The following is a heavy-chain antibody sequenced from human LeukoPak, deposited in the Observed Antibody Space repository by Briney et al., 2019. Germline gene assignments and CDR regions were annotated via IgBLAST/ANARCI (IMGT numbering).Heavy chain of an antibody. CDR3: AKVNRFTIFGVAFDAFDI. D-gene: IGHD3-3*01. Sequence: GGSLRLSCAASGFTFSSYAMNWVRQAPGKGLEWVSGISGSGGSTFYADSVKGRFTVSRDNSKNTLYLQMNSLRAEDTAVYYCAKVNRFTIFGVAFDAFDIWGQGTMVTVSS. CDR1: GFTFSSYA. J-gene: IGHJ3*02. CDR2: ISGSGGST. V-gene: IGHV3-23*01.